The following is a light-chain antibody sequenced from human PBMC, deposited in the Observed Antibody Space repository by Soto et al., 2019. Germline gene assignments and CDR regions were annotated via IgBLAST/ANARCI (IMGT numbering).Light chain of an antibody. V-gene: IGLV2-23*02. CDR1: SSDVGSHNL. J-gene: IGLJ7*01. CDR3: CSYGGSRAV. Sequence: QSALTQPASVSGSPGQSITISCTGTSSDVGSHNLVSWYQQHPGQAPKLMIYEVSKRPLGVFACFSASKSGNTASLTISGVQAEDEADYYCCSYGGSRAVFGGGTQLTVL. CDR2: EVS.